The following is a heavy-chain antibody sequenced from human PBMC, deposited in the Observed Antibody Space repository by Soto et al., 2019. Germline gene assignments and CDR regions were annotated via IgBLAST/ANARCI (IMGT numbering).Heavy chain of an antibody. CDR1: GYTFTSYA. CDR2: INAGNGNT. V-gene: IGHV1-3*01. J-gene: IGHJ4*02. D-gene: IGHD5-12*01. Sequence: ASVKVSCKASGYTFTSYAMHWVRQAPGQRLEWMGWINAGNGNTKYSQKFQGRVTITRDTSASTAYMELSSLRSEDTAVYYCARDRGYSGYDNDDTLDYWGQGTLVTVSS. CDR3: ARDRGYSGYDNDDTLDY.